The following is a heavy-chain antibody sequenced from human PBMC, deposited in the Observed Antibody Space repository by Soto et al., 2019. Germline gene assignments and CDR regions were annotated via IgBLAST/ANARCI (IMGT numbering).Heavy chain of an antibody. Sequence: QVQLVQSGAEMRKPGASVKVSCKTSGYTFAIYGINWVRQAPGQGLQWMGWIGTYNGDTHYAQTLQGRVTVTTDTSTSTAYMELRSLRSDDTAVYYCARGTGTPSEGSLFDYWGQGTLVTVSS. CDR1: GYTFAIYG. V-gene: IGHV1-18*01. CDR3: ARGTGTPSEGSLFDY. CDR2: IGTYNGDT. J-gene: IGHJ4*02. D-gene: IGHD1-1*01.